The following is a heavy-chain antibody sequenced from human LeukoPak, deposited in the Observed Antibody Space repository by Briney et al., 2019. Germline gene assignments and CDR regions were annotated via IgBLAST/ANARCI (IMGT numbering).Heavy chain of an antibody. V-gene: IGHV3-30*18. J-gene: IGHJ6*02. Sequence: GGSLRLSCAASVSTFSSYGMHWVRQAPCKGLEWVVVISYDGSNKYYADSVKGRFTISRDNSKNTLYLQMNSLRAEDTAVYYCAKLDGMDVWGQGTTVTVSS. CDR1: VSTFSSYG. CDR3: AKLDGMDV. CDR2: ISYDGSNK.